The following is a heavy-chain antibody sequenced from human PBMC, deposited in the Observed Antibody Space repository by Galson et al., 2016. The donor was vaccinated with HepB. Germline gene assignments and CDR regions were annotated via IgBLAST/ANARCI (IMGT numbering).Heavy chain of an antibody. CDR2: IYSGDIT. CDR3: AKDRYYDSSAYYLNYFDY. V-gene: IGHV3-53*01. Sequence: SLRLSCAAFGFTVSCNYMSWVRQAPGKGLEWVSVIYSGDITYYADSVRGRFTISRDKSKNTLFLQMNSLRAEDTAVYYCAKDRYYDSSAYYLNYFDYWGQGTLVTVSS. J-gene: IGHJ4*02. CDR1: GFTVSCNY. D-gene: IGHD3-22*01.